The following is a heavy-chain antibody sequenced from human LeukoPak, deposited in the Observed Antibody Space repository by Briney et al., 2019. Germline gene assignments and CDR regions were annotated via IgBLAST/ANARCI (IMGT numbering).Heavy chain of an antibody. CDR2: FDPEDGET. V-gene: IGHV1-24*01. D-gene: IGHD6-19*01. J-gene: IGHJ6*02. CDR1: GYTLTELS. CDR3: ATPLSGSGWYDYYYGMDV. Sequence: ASVKVSCKVSGYTLTELSMHWLRQAPGKGLEWMGGFDPEDGETIYAQKFQGRVTMTEDTSTDTAYMELSSLRSEDTAVYYCATPLSGSGWYDYYYGMDVWGQGTTVTVSS.